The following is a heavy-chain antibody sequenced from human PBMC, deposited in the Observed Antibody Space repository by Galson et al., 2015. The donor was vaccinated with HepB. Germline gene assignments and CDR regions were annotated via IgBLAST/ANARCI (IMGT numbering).Heavy chain of an antibody. Sequence: SLRLSCAVSGFTFSDYSMSWIRQAPGKGLEWVSYISSSASTIYYADSVKGRFTISRDNTKNSLYLQMNSLRAEDTAVYYCARERVVIPPTGMDVWGQGTTVTVSS. CDR1: GFTFSDYS. J-gene: IGHJ6*02. CDR2: ISSSASTI. CDR3: ARERVVIPPTGMDV. V-gene: IGHV3-11*01. D-gene: IGHD3-3*01.